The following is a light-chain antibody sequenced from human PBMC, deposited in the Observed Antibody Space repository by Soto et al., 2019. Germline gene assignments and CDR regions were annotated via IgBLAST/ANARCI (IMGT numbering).Light chain of an antibody. CDR1: QSIATSQ. V-gene: IGKV3-20*01. CDR3: QQFAASPRT. J-gene: IGKJ1*01. CDR2: GAS. Sequence: EIVLTQSPGTLSLSPGERATLFCRASQSIATSQLAWYQQKPGQAPRLLIGASTRATGIPDRFSDSGSGTDFTLTISRLEPEDFAVYYCQQFAASPRTFGQVTTVEIK.